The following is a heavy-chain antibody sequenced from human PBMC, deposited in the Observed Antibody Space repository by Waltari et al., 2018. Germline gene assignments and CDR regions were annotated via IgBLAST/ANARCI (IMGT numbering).Heavy chain of an antibody. CDR3: ARLLYYYDSSGYHYYYYGMDV. Sequence: QVQLQQWGAGLLKPSETLSLTCAVYGGSFSGYSWSWIGQPPGTGLRWIGEINHSGSTNYNPSLKSRVTISVDTSKNQFSLKLSSVTAADTAVYYCARLLYYYDSSGYHYYYYGMDVWGQGTTVTVSS. D-gene: IGHD3-22*01. CDR2: INHSGST. CDR1: GGSFSGYS. J-gene: IGHJ6*02. V-gene: IGHV4-34*01.